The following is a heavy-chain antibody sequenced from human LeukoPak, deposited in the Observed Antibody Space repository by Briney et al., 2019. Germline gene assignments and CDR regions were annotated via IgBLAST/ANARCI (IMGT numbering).Heavy chain of an antibody. V-gene: IGHV4-4*02. Sequence: PSETLSLTCAVSGGSISSSNWWSWVRQPPGKGLEWIGEIYHSGSTNYNPSLKSRVTISVDTSKNQFSLKLSSVTAADTAVYYCARAPHFFDTSGSRYYFDYWGQGALVTVSS. D-gene: IGHD3-22*01. J-gene: IGHJ4*02. CDR2: IYHSGST. CDR1: GGSISSSNW. CDR3: ARAPHFFDTSGSRYYFDY.